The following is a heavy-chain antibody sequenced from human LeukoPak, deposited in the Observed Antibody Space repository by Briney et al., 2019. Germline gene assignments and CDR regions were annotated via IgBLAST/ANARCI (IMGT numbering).Heavy chain of an antibody. CDR3: ARDLSQLDYGMDV. Sequence: GSSVTVSCKASGYTFTGYYMHWVRQAPGQGLEWMGWINPNSGGTNYAQKFQGRVTMTRDTSISTAYMELSRLRSDDTAVYYCARDLSQLDYGMDVWGQGTTVTVSS. D-gene: IGHD2-2*01. V-gene: IGHV1-2*02. J-gene: IGHJ6*02. CDR1: GYTFTGYY. CDR2: INPNSGGT.